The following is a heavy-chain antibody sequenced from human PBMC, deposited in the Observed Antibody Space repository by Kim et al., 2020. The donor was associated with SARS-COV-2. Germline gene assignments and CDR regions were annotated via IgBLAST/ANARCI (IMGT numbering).Heavy chain of an antibody. Sequence: TYYNPSLKSRVTISVDTAKNQFSLKLSSVTAADTAVYYCATTMVDPTFDYWGQGTLVTVSS. D-gene: IGHD3-10*01. J-gene: IGHJ4*02. CDR2: T. V-gene: IGHV4-31*02. CDR3: ATTMVDPTFDY.